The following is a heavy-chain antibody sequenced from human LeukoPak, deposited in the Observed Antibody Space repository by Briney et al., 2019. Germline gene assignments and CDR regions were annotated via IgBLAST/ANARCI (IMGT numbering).Heavy chain of an antibody. V-gene: IGHV3-15*01. D-gene: IGHD6-13*01. Sequence: GGSLRLSCAASGFTFSNAWMSWVRQAPGKGLEWVGRIKSKTDGGTTDYAAPVKGRFTISRDDSKNTLYLQMNSLKTEDTAVYYCTTAPYSSSWYPFVYWGQGTLVTVSS. CDR1: GFTFSNAW. J-gene: IGHJ4*02. CDR3: TTAPYSSSWYPFVY. CDR2: IKSKTDGGTT.